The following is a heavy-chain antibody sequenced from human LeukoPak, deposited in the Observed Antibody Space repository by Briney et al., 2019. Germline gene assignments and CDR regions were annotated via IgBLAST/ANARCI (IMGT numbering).Heavy chain of an antibody. CDR1: GGSFSGYY. CDR2: INHSGST. Sequence: SETLSLTCAVYGGSFSGYYWSWIRQPPGKGLEWIGEINHSGSTNYNPSLKSRITISVDTSKKQFSLKLSSVTAADTAVYYCARGSGYDFWSGYLNWFDPWGQGALATVSS. CDR3: ARGSGYDFWSGYLNWFDP. J-gene: IGHJ5*02. V-gene: IGHV4-34*01. D-gene: IGHD3-3*01.